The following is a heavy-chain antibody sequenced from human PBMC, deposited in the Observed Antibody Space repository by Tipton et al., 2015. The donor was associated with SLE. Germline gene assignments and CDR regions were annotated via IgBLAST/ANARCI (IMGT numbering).Heavy chain of an antibody. V-gene: IGHV4-59*11. CDR1: GGSIRNHY. Sequence: TLSLTCTVSGGSIRNHYWTWIRQSPGKGLEFIGSLYDTDDTTSHPSLKSRATMSLDTPKNQFSLKLNSATAADTAVYYCAKADGVVGGQVPYWYFDLWGRGTLVSASS. J-gene: IGHJ2*01. CDR3: AKADGVVGGQVPYWYFDL. D-gene: IGHD1-26*01. CDR2: LYDTDDT.